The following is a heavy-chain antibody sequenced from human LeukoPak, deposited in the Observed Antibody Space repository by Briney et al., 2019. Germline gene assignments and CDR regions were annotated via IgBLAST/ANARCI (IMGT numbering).Heavy chain of an antibody. Sequence: GGSLRLSCATSGFSFTGFGFHWVRQAPGKGLEWVAVAWNNGRDNDYADSVRGRFTVSRDNSKNTVYLEGNNLRAEDTAVYFCARDDDTHRRYARLSYWGQGTLVTVSS. J-gene: IGHJ4*02. CDR3: ARDDDTHRRYARLSY. D-gene: IGHD3-10*01. V-gene: IGHV3-33*01. CDR1: GFSFTGFG. CDR2: AWNNGRDN.